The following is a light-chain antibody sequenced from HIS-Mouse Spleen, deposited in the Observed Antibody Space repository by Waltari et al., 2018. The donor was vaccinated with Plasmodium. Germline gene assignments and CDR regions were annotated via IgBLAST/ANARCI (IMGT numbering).Light chain of an antibody. CDR3: QAWDSSTVV. Sequence: SYELTQPPSVSVSPGQTASITCSGDNLGDKYACWYQQKPGQSPGLVIYQDSKRPSGIPGLFSGSNSGNTATLTISGTQAMDEADYYCQAWDSSTVVFGGGTKLTVL. CDR2: QDS. V-gene: IGLV3-1*01. CDR1: NLGDKY. J-gene: IGLJ2*01.